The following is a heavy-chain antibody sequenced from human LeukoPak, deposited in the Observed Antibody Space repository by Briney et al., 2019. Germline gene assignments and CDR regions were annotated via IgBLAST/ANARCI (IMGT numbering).Heavy chain of an antibody. CDR1: GYSFTSYW. V-gene: IGHV5-51*01. Sequence: GESLKISCKGSGYSFTSYWIGWVRQMPGKGLEWMGIIYSGDSDTRYSPSFQGQVTISADKSISTAYLQWSSLKASDTAMYYCARQFSSSWYNFDYWGQGTLVTVSS. CDR3: ARQFSSSWYNFDY. D-gene: IGHD6-13*01. J-gene: IGHJ4*02. CDR2: IYSGDSDT.